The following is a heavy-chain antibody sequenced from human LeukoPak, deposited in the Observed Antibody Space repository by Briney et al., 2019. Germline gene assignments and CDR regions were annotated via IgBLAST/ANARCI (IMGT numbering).Heavy chain of an antibody. J-gene: IGHJ4*02. D-gene: IGHD5-18*01. CDR1: GYTFTGYY. V-gene: IGHV1-2*02. CDR2: INPNSGGT. Sequence: ASVKVSCKASGYTFTGYYMHWVRQAPGQGLELMGWINPNSGGTNYEQKFQGRVTMTRDTSISTAYMELSRLRSDDTAVYYCARGGYSYGFDYWGQGTLVTVSS. CDR3: ARGGYSYGFDY.